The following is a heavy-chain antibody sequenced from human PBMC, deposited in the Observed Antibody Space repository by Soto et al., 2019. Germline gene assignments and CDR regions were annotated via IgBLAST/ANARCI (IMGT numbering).Heavy chain of an antibody. D-gene: IGHD6-13*01. J-gene: IGHJ4*02. V-gene: IGHV3-30*18. Sequence: PWGSLRLSCAASGFTFSSDGMHWVRQAPGKGLEWVAVISYDGSNKYYADSVKGRFTISRDNSKNTLYLQMNSLRAEDTAVYYCAKGSGIAAAAFHYWGQGPLVTVSS. CDR2: ISYDGSNK. CDR1: GFTFSSDG. CDR3: AKGSGIAAAAFHY.